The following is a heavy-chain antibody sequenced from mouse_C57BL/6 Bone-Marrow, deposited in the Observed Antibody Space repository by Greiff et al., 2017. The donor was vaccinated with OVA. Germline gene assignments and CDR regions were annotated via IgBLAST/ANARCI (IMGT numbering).Heavy chain of an antibody. V-gene: IGHV1-64*01. CDR3: ARDYYGSPWYFDV. CDR2: IHPNSGST. D-gene: IGHD1-1*01. CDR1: GYTFTSYW. Sequence: VQLQQPGAELVKPGASVKLSCKASGYTFTSYWMHWVKQRPGQGLEWIGMIHPNSGSTNYNEKFKSKATLTVDKSSSTAYMQLSSLTSEDSAVYYCARDYYGSPWYFDVWGTGTTVTVSS. J-gene: IGHJ1*03.